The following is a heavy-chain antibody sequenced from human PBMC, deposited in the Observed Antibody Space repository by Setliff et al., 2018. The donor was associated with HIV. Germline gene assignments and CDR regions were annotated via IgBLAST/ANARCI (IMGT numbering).Heavy chain of an antibody. CDR3: ARDQKGYSYGYFDS. D-gene: IGHD5-18*01. CDR2: MHTSGNT. Sequence: GSLRLSCAASGFIFSSYAISWVRQAPGKGLEWIGRMHTSGNTNYNPSLKSRVTMSVDTSKNQFSLRLSSVTAADTAVYYCARDQKGYSYGYFDSWGQGTLVTVSS. CDR1: GFIFSSYA. J-gene: IGHJ4*02. V-gene: IGHV4-4*07.